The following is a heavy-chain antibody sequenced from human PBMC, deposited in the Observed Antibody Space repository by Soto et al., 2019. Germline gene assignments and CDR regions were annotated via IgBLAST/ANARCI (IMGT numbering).Heavy chain of an antibody. Sequence: GESLKISCAASRFTRGAYGFHWVRQAPGKALEYISAISSYGGNIYYANSVKGRFIISRDNSKNTLCLQMGSLRAEDMGVYYCARDVGSGNYYKGVYYYYYMDVWGKGTTVTVSS. CDR1: RFTRGAYG. D-gene: IGHD3-10*01. J-gene: IGHJ6*03. V-gene: IGHV3-64*01. CDR3: ARDVGSGNYYKGVYYYYYMDV. CDR2: ISSYGGNI.